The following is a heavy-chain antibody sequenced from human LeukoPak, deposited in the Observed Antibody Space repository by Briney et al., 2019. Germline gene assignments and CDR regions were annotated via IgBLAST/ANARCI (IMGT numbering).Heavy chain of an antibody. CDR2: IYDGGNT. CDR3: ARGGGSELYYFYY. CDR1: GFTVSNKY. D-gene: IGHD5-12*01. J-gene: IGHJ4*02. V-gene: IGHV3-53*01. Sequence: GGSLRLSCAASGFTVSNKYLSWVRQAPGKGLECVSVIYDGGNTYYADSVKGRFTISRDNSKNTLYLQVNSLRAEDTAVYYCARGGGSELYYFYYWGQGTLVTVSS.